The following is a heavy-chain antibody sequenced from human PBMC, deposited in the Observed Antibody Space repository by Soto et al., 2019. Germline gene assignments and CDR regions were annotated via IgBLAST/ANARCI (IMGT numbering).Heavy chain of an antibody. CDR2: IYYSGST. CDR3: ARTGGDYGDYVRWYFDL. V-gene: IGHV4-39*01. J-gene: IGHJ2*01. D-gene: IGHD4-17*01. CDR1: GGSISSSSYY. Sequence: QLQLQESGPGLVKPSETLSLTCTVSGGSISSSSYYWGWIRPPPGKGLEWIGSIYYSGSTYYNPYPKGRVTIPVDTSKNQFALKLSSVTAAGTAVYYCARTGGDYGDYVRWYFDLWGRGTLVTVSS.